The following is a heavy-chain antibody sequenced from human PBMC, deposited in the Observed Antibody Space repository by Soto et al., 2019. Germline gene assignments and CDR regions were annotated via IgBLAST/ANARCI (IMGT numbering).Heavy chain of an antibody. D-gene: IGHD6-13*01. CDR2: IYSGGST. Sequence: TGGSLRLSCAASGFPVSSNYMSWVRQAPGKGLEWVSVIYSGGSTYYADSVKGRSTISRDNSKNTLYLQMNSLRAEDTAVYYCARSRSSWYAFDIWGQGTMVTVSS. CDR3: ARSRSSWYAFDI. J-gene: IGHJ3*02. CDR1: GFPVSSNY. V-gene: IGHV3-53*01.